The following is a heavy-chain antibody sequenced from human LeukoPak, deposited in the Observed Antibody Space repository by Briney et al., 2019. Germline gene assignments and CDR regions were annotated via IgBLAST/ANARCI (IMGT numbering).Heavy chain of an antibody. D-gene: IGHD1-26*01. CDR2: INPSGGST. V-gene: IGHV1-46*01. J-gene: IGHJ4*02. CDR1: GYTFTSYY. CDR3: AGAAWGGMTLFDY. Sequence: GASVKVSCKASGYTFTSYYMHWVRQAPGQGLEWMGIINPSGGSTSYAQKFQGRVTMTRDTSTSTVYLELSSLRSEDTAVYYCAGAAWGGMTLFDYWGQGTLVTVSS.